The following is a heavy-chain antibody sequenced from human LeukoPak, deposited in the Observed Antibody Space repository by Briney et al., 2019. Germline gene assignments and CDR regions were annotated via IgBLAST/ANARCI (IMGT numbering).Heavy chain of an antibody. V-gene: IGHV4-59*01. D-gene: IGHD3-10*01. Sequence: PSETLSLTCTVSGGSISSYYWSWIRQPPGKGLEWIGYIHYTGNTNYNPSLKSRVTISVATSKNQFSLKLSFVTAADTAVYYCARDYYGSGSYYRFDYWGQGTLVTVSS. J-gene: IGHJ4*02. CDR3: ARDYYGSGSYYRFDY. CDR1: GGSISSYY. CDR2: IHYTGNT.